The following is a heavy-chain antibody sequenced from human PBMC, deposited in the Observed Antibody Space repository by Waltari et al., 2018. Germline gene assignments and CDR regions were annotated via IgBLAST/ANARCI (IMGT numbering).Heavy chain of an antibody. CDR1: GFTFSNCD. J-gene: IGHJ4*02. V-gene: IGHV3-21*01. D-gene: IGHD3-3*01. Sequence: EVQLVESGGGLVKPGGSLRLSCAASGFTFSNCDMNWVRQAPGKGLGGVASISSRGVYIYYADSVQGRITISRDNCKKSLYLQMTSPRAYDTAVYYCAHVLRFLEWSPEDFDYGGQGTLFTVSS. CDR2: ISSRGVYI. CDR3: AHVLRFLEWSPEDFDY.